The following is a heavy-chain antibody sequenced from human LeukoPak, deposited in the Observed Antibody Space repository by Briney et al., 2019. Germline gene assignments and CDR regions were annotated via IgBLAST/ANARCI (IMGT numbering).Heavy chain of an antibody. CDR2: IYYSGST. CDR1: GGSISSSSYY. J-gene: IGHJ5*02. CDR3: VTYSSSWAWFDP. V-gene: IGHV4-39*01. Sequence: SETLSLTCTVSGGSISSSSYYWGWIRQPPGKGLEWIGSIYYSGSTYYNPSLKSRVTISVDTSKNQFSLKLSSVTAADTAVYYCVTYSSSWAWFDPWGQGTPVTVSS. D-gene: IGHD6-13*01.